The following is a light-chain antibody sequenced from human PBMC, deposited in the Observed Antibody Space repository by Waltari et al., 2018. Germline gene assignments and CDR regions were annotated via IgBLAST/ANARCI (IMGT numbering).Light chain of an antibody. CDR1: SSDVGSYDY. V-gene: IGLV2-14*01. CDR3: SSHRRDNVLV. J-gene: IGLJ3*02. CDR2: DVN. Sequence: QSALTQPASVSGSPGQSLTISCTGTSSDVGSYDYVSWYQQHPGKAPKVMIYDVNKRPSGVYNRVAGSQSGNTASLTISGLQAEDEADYVCSSHRRDNVLVFGGGTKLTVL.